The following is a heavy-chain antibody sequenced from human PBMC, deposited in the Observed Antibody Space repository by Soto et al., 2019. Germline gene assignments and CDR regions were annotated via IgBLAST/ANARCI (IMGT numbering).Heavy chain of an antibody. Sequence: QLHLQESGPGLVKPSETLSLTCTVSGGPVNSHWSWIRQPPGKGLEWIATIHYRGATYYSPSLKSRATLSVDTSKNQFSLALRSVTAADTAVYYCARLFVSSASDASHYFDYWGQGILVTVSS. CDR1: GGPVNSH. J-gene: IGHJ4*02. CDR2: IHYRGAT. D-gene: IGHD2-15*01. CDR3: ARLFVSSASDASHYFDY. V-gene: IGHV4-39*01.